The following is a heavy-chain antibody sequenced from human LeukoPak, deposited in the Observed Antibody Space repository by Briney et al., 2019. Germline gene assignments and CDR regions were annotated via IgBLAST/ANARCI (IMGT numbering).Heavy chain of an antibody. Sequence: GGSLRLSCTASGYTFGDYAMSWGRQAPREGLEWGGLIRSKAYGRTTEYAASVKGRFTISRDDSKSIADLQMNSLKTEDTAVYYCTRAASYCSSTSCYRGYYYYGMDVWGQGTTVTVSS. V-gene: IGHV3-49*04. CDR3: TRAASYCSSTSCYRGYYYYGMDV. D-gene: IGHD2-2*02. CDR1: GYTFGDYA. CDR2: IRSKAYGRTT. J-gene: IGHJ6*02.